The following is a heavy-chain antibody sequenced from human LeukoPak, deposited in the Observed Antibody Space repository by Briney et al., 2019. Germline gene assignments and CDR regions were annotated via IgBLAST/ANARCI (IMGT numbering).Heavy chain of an antibody. V-gene: IGHV3-11*06. CDR2: ISSDTTYT. CDR3: ARDQSITTFGAFDI. D-gene: IGHD3-10*02. J-gene: IGHJ3*02. Sequence: GGSLRLSCAASRFTFSDNYMNWIRQAPGKGLEWVSYISSDTTYTDYADSAKGRFTISRDNAKKLLYLQMNSLRAEDTAIYYCARDQSITTFGAFDIWGQGTMVTVSS. CDR1: RFTFSDNY.